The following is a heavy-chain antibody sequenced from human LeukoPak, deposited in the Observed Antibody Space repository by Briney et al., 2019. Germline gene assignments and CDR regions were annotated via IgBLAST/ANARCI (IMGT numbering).Heavy chain of an antibody. Sequence: ASVKVSCKASGYTFTGYYMHWVRQAPGQGLEWMGWIGPNSGGTNYAQKFQGRVTMTRDTSISTAYMELSRLRSDDTAVYYCARDRYYYDSSGYYFRWGQGTLVTVSS. CDR1: GYTFTGYY. D-gene: IGHD3-22*01. CDR2: IGPNSGGT. V-gene: IGHV1-2*02. CDR3: ARDRYYYDSSGYYFR. J-gene: IGHJ4*02.